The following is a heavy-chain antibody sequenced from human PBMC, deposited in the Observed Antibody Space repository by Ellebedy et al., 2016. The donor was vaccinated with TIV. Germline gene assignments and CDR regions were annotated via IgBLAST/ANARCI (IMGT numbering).Heavy chain of an antibody. V-gene: IGHV3-13*01. CDR3: ARATRGMDV. Sequence: GESLKISCVASGFTFSTYDMPWVRQATGKGLEWVSAINTAGNTYYSGSVKGRFTISRENAKNSLYLQMNSLRAGDTAVYYCARATRGMDVWGQGTTVTVSS. CDR1: GFTFSTYD. J-gene: IGHJ6*02. CDR2: INTAGNT. D-gene: IGHD4-11*01.